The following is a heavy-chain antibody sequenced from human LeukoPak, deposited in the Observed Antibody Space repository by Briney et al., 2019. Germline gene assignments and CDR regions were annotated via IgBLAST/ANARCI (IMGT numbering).Heavy chain of an antibody. CDR3: ARGLTSAEDGMDV. Sequence: SEALSLTCAVYGGSFSGYYWSWIRQPPGMGLEWIAEIKHSGSRNYNPSLKSRVTISVDTSKSQFSLRLTSVTAADTAVYYCARGLTSAEDGMDVWGQGTTVIVSS. CDR2: IKHSGSR. V-gene: IGHV4-34*01. D-gene: IGHD6-13*01. J-gene: IGHJ6*02. CDR1: GGSFSGYY.